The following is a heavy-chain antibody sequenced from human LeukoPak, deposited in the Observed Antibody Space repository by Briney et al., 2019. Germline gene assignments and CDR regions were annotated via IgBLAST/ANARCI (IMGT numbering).Heavy chain of an antibody. Sequence: GGSLRLSCAASGFTFSRYWMSWVRQAPGKGLEWVANIKQDGSEKYYVDSVKGRFTISRDNAKNSLFLQVNSLRAEDTAVYYCVRDQGGAVSYWGQGTLVTVSS. J-gene: IGHJ4*02. CDR2: IKQDGSEK. CDR3: VRDQGGAVSY. D-gene: IGHD3-16*01. CDR1: GFTFSRYW. V-gene: IGHV3-7*01.